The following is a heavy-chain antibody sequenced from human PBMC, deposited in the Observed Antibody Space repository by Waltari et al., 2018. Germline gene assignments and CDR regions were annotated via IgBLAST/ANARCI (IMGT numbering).Heavy chain of an antibody. CDR3: ARTSYGTGFFFDY. CDR2: ISSSGSTI. D-gene: IGHD5-18*01. Sequence: EVQLVESGGGLVQPGGSLRLSCAASGFTFSSYEMNWVRQAPGKWLEWVSYISSSGSTIYYADSVKGRFTISRDNAKNSLYLQMNSLRAEDTAVYYCARTSYGTGFFFDYWGQGTLVTVSS. J-gene: IGHJ4*02. CDR1: GFTFSSYE. V-gene: IGHV3-48*03.